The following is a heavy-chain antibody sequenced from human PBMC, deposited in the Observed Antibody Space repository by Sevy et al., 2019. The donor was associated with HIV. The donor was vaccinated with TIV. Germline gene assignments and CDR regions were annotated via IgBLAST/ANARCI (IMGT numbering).Heavy chain of an antibody. J-gene: IGHJ4*02. D-gene: IGHD3-22*01. V-gene: IGHV1-24*01. CDR1: GYTLTQLS. CDR3: ATTKDYYENSGCPFDY. CDR2: FDPEDGET. Sequence: ASVKVSCKVFGYTLTQLSMHWVRQAPGKGLEWMGSFDPEDGETLYAQKLQGRVTLTEDTSADTAHMELNNLRSEDTAVYYCATTKDYYENSGCPFDYWGQGTLVTVSS.